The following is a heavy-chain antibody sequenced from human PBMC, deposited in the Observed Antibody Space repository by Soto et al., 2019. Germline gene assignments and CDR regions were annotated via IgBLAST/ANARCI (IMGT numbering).Heavy chain of an antibody. J-gene: IGHJ4*02. V-gene: IGHV3-48*02. Sequence: EVQLVESGGGLVQPGGSLRLSCAASGFSFNTYGMHWVRQAPGKGLEWLSYITGSSSATYYADSVKGRFTISRDNAKNSLYLQMNSLRDEDTAVYYCASPHRSSSWAYDFDYWGQGTLVTVSS. D-gene: IGHD6-13*01. CDR1: GFSFNTYG. CDR3: ASPHRSSSWAYDFDY. CDR2: ITGSSSAT.